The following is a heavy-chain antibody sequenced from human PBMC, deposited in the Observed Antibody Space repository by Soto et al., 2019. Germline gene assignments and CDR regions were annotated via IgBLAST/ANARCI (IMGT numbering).Heavy chain of an antibody. V-gene: IGHV4-59*01. CDR2: IYYSGST. CDR3: GGRFFEFWSGYRGGGDYYYYMDV. J-gene: IGHJ6*03. Sequence: SETLSLTCTVSGGSISSYYWSWIRQPPGKGLEWIGYIYYSGSTNYNPSLKSRVTISVDTSKNQFSLKLSSVTAADTAVYYRGGRFFEFWSGYRGGGDYYYYMDVWGKGTTVTVSS. CDR1: GGSISSYY. D-gene: IGHD3-3*01.